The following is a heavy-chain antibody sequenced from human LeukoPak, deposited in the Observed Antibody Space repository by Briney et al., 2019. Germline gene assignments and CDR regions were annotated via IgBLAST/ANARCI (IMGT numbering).Heavy chain of an antibody. Sequence: PGGSLRLSCEASGFSLSTYFISWIRQAPGKGLEWVSYITNSGRYTKYADAVKGRFTMSRDNAKQSVYLEMTDLRAEDTAVYYCAREASGYYHVFDAWGQGTRVTVSS. D-gene: IGHD3-3*01. J-gene: IGHJ4*02. CDR3: AREASGYYHVFDA. CDR2: ITNSGRYT. V-gene: IGHV3-11*06. CDR1: GFSLSTYF.